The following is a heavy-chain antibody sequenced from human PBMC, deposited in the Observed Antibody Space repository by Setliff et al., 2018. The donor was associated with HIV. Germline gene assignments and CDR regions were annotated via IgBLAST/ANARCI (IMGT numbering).Heavy chain of an antibody. D-gene: IGHD2-21*01. V-gene: IGHV4-34*01. J-gene: IGHJ3*02. Sequence: PSETLSLTCAVYGGSFSGYYWSWIRQPPGKGLEWIGYIYYSGSTNYNPSLKSRVTISVATSRNRVSLKLSSVTAADTAVYYCARLTYCGPNCQSVGIGRAAFDIWGQGTRVTVS. CDR1: GGSFSGYY. CDR2: IYYSGST. CDR3: ARLTYCGPNCQSVGIGRAAFDI.